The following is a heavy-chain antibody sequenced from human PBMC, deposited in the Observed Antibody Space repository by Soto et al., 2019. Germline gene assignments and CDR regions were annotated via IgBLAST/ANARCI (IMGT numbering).Heavy chain of an antibody. CDR2: MNPNTGNT. V-gene: IGHV1-8*01. Sequence: QEQLVQSGAEVKKPGASVKVSCKTSGYTFSTYDINWVRQAPGQGLEWMGWMNPNTGNTGYAQKFRGRVTLTRNTPTSTAYMELMSLKTEDTAVYFCARRKERSGPNYFDYWGQGTLVTVSS. CDR3: ARRKERSGPNYFDY. CDR1: GYTFSTYD. J-gene: IGHJ4*02. D-gene: IGHD6-25*01.